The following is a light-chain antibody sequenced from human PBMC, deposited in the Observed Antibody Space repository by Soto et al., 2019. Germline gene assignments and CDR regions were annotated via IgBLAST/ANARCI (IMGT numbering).Light chain of an antibody. Sequence: EIVMTQSPATLSVSPGERAPLSCRASQSVSSNLDWYQQQPGQAPRLLIYGASTRATGIPSRFSGSGSGTEFTLTISSLQSEDFAVYYCQQYNNWPPWTFGQGTKVEIK. CDR2: GAS. V-gene: IGKV3-15*01. CDR1: QSVSSN. J-gene: IGKJ1*01. CDR3: QQYNNWPPWT.